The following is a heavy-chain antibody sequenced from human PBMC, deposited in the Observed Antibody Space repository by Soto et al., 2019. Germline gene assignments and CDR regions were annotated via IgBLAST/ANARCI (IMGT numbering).Heavy chain of an antibody. CDR3: ARGGGYCAGGDCLNWLDP. Sequence: QVQLQQWGAGLLKPSETLSLTCAVYGGSFSDYYWSWIRQPPGKGLEWIGEIHHNGRVNYNPSLKSRVSISVDTSKSQSSLRLNSVTAADTAVYYCARGGGYCAGGDCLNWLDPWGQGTLVTVSS. D-gene: IGHD2-8*02. V-gene: IGHV4-34*01. CDR2: IHHNGRV. J-gene: IGHJ5*02. CDR1: GGSFSDYY.